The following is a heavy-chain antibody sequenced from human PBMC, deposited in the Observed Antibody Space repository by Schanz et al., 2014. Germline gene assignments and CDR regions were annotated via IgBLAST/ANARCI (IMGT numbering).Heavy chain of an antibody. CDR1: GYTFTTYY. D-gene: IGHD3-10*01. Sequence: QVQLVQSGAEVKKPGASVKVYCKASGYTFTTYYLHWVRQAPGQGLEWMGIINPTGGSTTYAEKLLGRVTMTSDTSTSTVYMELSRLRSEDMAVYYCVRAPHYGSGRHLDYWGQGTLVTVSP. CDR2: INPTGGST. CDR3: VRAPHYGSGRHLDY. V-gene: IGHV1-46*03. J-gene: IGHJ4*02.